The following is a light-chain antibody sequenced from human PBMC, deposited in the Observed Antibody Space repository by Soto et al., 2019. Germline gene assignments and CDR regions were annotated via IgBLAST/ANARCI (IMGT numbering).Light chain of an antibody. CDR3: QQSYSTPPWT. Sequence: DIQMTQSPSSLSASVGDRVTITCLASQSIVTYLNWYLQKPGKAPKLLIYAASNLQSGVPSRFSGSGSGTDFTLNISSLQPEDFATYFCQQSYSTPPWTLGQGTKVDIK. J-gene: IGKJ1*01. CDR1: QSIVTY. CDR2: AAS. V-gene: IGKV1-39*01.